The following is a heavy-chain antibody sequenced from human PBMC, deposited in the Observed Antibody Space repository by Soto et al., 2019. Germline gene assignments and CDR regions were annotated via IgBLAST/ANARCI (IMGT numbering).Heavy chain of an antibody. Sequence: SETLSLTCAVSGDSISSDKWWSWVRQPPGKGLEWIGEVYHSGNTNYNPSLKSRVIISVDKSKNQFSLKLSSVTDADTAVYYCATNSYYSLGVWGQGTTVTVSS. CDR3: ATNSYYSLGV. CDR1: GDSISSDKW. V-gene: IGHV4-4*02. CDR2: VYHSGNT. J-gene: IGHJ6*02.